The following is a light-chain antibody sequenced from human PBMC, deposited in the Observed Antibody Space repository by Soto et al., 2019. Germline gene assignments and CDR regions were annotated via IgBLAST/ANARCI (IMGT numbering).Light chain of an antibody. V-gene: IGKV3-20*01. CDR1: QTVSSSY. J-gene: IGKJ2*01. Sequence: EIVLTQSPGTLSLSPGERATLSCRASQTVSSSYLAWYQQKPGQAPRLLIYGASGRATGIPDRFSGSGSGKDFTLTISRLEPEDFAVYYCQQYGSSPPYTFGQGTKL. CDR3: QQYGSSPPYT. CDR2: GAS.